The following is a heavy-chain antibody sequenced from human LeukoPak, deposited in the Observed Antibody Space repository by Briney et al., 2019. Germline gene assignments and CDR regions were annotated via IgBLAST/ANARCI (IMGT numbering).Heavy chain of an antibody. J-gene: IGHJ6*03. CDR1: GGSISSSSYY. V-gene: IGHV4-39*07. Sequence: SETLSLTCTVSGGSISSSSYYWGWIRQPPGKGLEWIGSIYYSGSTYYNPSLKSRVTISVDTSKNQFSLKLSSVTAADTAVYYCARDTSRDALYYYMDVWGKGTTVTVSS. D-gene: IGHD2-2*01. CDR2: IYYSGST. CDR3: ARDTSRDALYYYMDV.